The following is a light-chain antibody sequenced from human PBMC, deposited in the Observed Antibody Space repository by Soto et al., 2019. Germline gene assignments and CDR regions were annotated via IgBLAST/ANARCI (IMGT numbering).Light chain of an antibody. J-gene: IGLJ2*01. CDR1: SSSIGAGYD. Sequence: QSVLTQPPSVSGAPGQRVTISCTGSSSSIGAGYDVHWYQQLPGTAPKLLIYGNSNRPSGVPDRFSGSKSGTSASLAITGLQADDEADSYCQSYDSSQGVFGGGTKLTVL. V-gene: IGLV1-40*01. CDR3: QSYDSSQGV. CDR2: GNS.